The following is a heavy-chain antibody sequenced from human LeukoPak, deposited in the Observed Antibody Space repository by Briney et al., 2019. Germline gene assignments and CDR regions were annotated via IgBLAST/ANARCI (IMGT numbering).Heavy chain of an antibody. Sequence: PSETLSLTCTVSGGSISSGSYDWSWIRQPAGKGLEWIGRIYTSGSSNYNPSLKSRVTISVDTSKNQFSLKLSSVTAADTAVYHCARGGWEPLAFDYWGQGTLVTFSS. CDR1: GGSISSGSYD. D-gene: IGHD1-26*01. V-gene: IGHV4-61*02. CDR3: ARGGWEPLAFDY. J-gene: IGHJ4*02. CDR2: IYTSGSS.